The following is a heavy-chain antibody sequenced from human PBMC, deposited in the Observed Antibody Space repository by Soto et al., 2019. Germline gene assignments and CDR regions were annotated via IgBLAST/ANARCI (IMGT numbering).Heavy chain of an antibody. CDR3: AKDFDVVVVLSATRGLDV. J-gene: IGHJ6*02. Sequence: QGQLVESGGGMIQPGRSLRLSGVASGFTFSNYGMHWVRQAPGKGLEWVAGISYDGGSADYVDSVKGRFTLSRDNSKNTLSLQMIRLRPEDTGVYYCAKDFDVVVVLSATRGLDVWGQGTKVTVSS. V-gene: IGHV3-30*18. CDR2: ISYDGGSA. CDR1: GFTFSNYG. D-gene: IGHD2-15*01.